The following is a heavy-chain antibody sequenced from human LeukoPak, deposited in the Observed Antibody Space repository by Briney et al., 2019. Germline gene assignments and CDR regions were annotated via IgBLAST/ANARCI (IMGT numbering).Heavy chain of an antibody. J-gene: IGHJ4*02. V-gene: IGHV3-66*01. CDR1: GITFSSYS. D-gene: IGHD3-9*01. CDR3: VKVQYYDILTGYSGPFDY. Sequence: GGSLRLSCVASGITFSSYSMNWVRQAPGKGLDCVAIIYSGGSTYYADSVKGRFTISRDNSKNTLYLQMNSLRAEDTAVYYCVKVQYYDILTGYSGPFDYWGQGTLVTVSS. CDR2: IYSGGST.